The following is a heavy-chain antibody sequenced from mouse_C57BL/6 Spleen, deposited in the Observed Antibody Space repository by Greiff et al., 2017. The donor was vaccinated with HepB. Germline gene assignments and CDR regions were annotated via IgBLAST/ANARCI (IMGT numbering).Heavy chain of an antibody. V-gene: IGHV7-3*01. CDR3: ARYPLLYYSYAMDY. CDR1: GFTFTDYY. J-gene: IGHJ4*01. CDR2: IRNKANGYTT. Sequence: EVKLMESGGGLVQPGGSLSLSCAASGFTFTDYYMSWVRQPPGKALEWLGFIRNKANGYTTEYSASVKGRFTISRDNSQSILYLQMNALRAEDSATYYCARYPLLYYSYAMDYWGQGTSVTVSS. D-gene: IGHD2-1*01.